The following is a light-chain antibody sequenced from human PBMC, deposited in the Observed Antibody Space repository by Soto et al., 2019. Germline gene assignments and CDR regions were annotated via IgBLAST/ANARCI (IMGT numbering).Light chain of an antibody. CDR2: GAS. CDR3: QQRNSWPRT. Sequence: EILMTQSPATLSVSPGEGATLSCRASQSVSTKLAWYQQKPGQAPRLLIYGASNRATGIPARFSGSGSGTDFTLTISSLEPEDFAVYYCQQRNSWPRTFGPGTKVDI. V-gene: IGKV3-11*01. CDR1: QSVSTK. J-gene: IGKJ3*01.